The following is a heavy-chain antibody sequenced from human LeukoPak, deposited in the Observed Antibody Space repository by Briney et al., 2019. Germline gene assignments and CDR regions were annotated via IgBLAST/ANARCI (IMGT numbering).Heavy chain of an antibody. Sequence: SQTLSLTCAVSGGSISSGGYSWSWIRQPPGKGLEWIGYIYHSGSTYYNPSLKSRVTISVDRSKNQFSLKLSSVTAADTAVYYCARHSTFFGVVIIKGRVRGPFDYWGQGTLVTVSS. J-gene: IGHJ4*02. V-gene: IGHV4-30-2*01. CDR2: IYHSGST. CDR1: GGSISSGGYS. CDR3: ARHSTFFGVVIIKGRVRGPFDY. D-gene: IGHD3-3*01.